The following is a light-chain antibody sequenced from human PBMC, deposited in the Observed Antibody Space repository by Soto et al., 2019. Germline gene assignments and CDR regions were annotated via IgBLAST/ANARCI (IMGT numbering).Light chain of an antibody. CDR3: QQGNSGPLT. Sequence: DIRLPQSPSSLSASVGDRVTITCRASQNIGNYLNWYQEKSGKAPKLLIYAASSLPSDVPPRFSGSGSGADFTLTISSLQPEDFATYYCQQGNSGPLTFGGGTKVEIK. CDR2: AAS. V-gene: IGKV1-39*01. J-gene: IGKJ4*01. CDR1: QNIGNY.